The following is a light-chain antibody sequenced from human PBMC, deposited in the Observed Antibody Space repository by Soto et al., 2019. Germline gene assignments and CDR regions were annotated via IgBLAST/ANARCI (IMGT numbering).Light chain of an antibody. CDR2: DAS. Sequence: EIVLTQSPATLSLSPGERAILSCRASQSVSTYLAWYQQKPGQAPRLLIFDASNRATGIPARFSGSGSGTDFTLTISSLEPEDFAVYSCQQRGDWPATFGPGTKVDI. V-gene: IGKV3-11*01. CDR3: QQRGDWPAT. CDR1: QSVSTY. J-gene: IGKJ3*01.